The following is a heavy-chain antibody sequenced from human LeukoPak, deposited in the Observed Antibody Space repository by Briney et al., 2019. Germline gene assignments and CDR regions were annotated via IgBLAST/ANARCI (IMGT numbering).Heavy chain of an antibody. J-gene: IGHJ4*02. V-gene: IGHV1-8*03. CDR2: MNPNSGNT. CDR3: ARAPPTLDCSSTSCYYYFDY. Sequence: PGASVKVSCKASGYTFTSYDINWVRQATGQGLEWMGWMNPNSGNTGYAQKFQGRVTITRNTSISTAYMELSSLRSEDTAVYYCARAPPTLDCSSTSCYYYFDYWGQGTLVTVSS. D-gene: IGHD2-2*01. CDR1: GYTFTSYD.